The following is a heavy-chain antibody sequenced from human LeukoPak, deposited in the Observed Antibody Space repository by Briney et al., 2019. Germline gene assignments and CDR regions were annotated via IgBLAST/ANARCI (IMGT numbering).Heavy chain of an antibody. J-gene: IGHJ4*02. Sequence: SETLSLTCGVYGGSFIGYYWSWIRQPPGKGLEWIGEVSRSGSTNYNPSLKSRVTISVDTSKNQFSLKLSSVTAADTAVYYCARGLWFGDENPPYFDYWGQGILVTVSS. V-gene: IGHV4-34*01. CDR3: ARGLWFGDENPPYFDY. CDR1: GGSFIGYY. D-gene: IGHD3-10*01. CDR2: VSRSGST.